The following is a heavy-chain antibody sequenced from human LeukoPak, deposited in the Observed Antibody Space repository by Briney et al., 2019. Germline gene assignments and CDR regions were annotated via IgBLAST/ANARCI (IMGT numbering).Heavy chain of an antibody. CDR2: IRYDGSNK. D-gene: IGHD4-23*01. CDR1: GFTFSSYG. CDR3: AKEGMVRGSLSY. V-gene: IGHV3-30*02. Sequence: PGGSLRLSCAASGFTFSSYGMHWVRQAPGKGLEWVTFIRYDGSNKYYADSVKGRFTISRDNSKNTLYLQMNSLRAEDTAVYYCAKEGMVRGSLSYWGQGTLVTVSS. J-gene: IGHJ4*02.